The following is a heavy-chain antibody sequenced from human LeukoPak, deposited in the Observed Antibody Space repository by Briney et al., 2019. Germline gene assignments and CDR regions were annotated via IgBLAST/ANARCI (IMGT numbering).Heavy chain of an antibody. Sequence: GGSLRLSCAASGFTFSSYGMSWVRQAPGKGLEWVSAISGSGGSTYYADSVKGRFTISRDNSKNTLYLQMNSLRAEDTAVYYCAKVFSITMIVVVITGFDYWGQGTLVTVSS. CDR2: ISGSGGST. CDR1: GFTFSSYG. CDR3: AKVFSITMIVVVITGFDY. V-gene: IGHV3-23*01. D-gene: IGHD3-22*01. J-gene: IGHJ4*02.